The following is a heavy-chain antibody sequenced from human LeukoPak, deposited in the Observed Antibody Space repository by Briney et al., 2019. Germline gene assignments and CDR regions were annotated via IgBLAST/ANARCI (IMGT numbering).Heavy chain of an antibody. D-gene: IGHD2-15*01. CDR1: GYIFTDYY. CDR3: ARWGYCSGGSCYWTSFDP. Sequence: GASVKVSCKTSGYIFTDYYIHWVRQAPGQGLEWVGWIHPNSGGTKYAQSFQGRVTMTRDTSISTAYMELSRLRSDDTAVYYCARWGYCSGGSCYWTSFDPWGQGTLVTVSS. CDR2: IHPNSGGT. V-gene: IGHV1-2*02. J-gene: IGHJ5*02.